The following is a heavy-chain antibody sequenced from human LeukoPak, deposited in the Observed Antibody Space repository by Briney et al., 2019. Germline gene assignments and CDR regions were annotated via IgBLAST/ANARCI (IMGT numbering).Heavy chain of an antibody. CDR1: GGSISSYY. D-gene: IGHD2-2*01. J-gene: IGHJ2*01. CDR2: IYYSGST. V-gene: IGHV4-59*01. CDR3: ARVGCSSTSCFGHWYFDL. Sequence: SETLSLTCTVSGGSISSYYWSWIRQPPGKGLEWIGYIYYSGSTNYNPSLKSRVTISVDTSKNQFSLKLSSVTAADTAVYYCARVGCSSTSCFGHWYFDLWGRGTLVTVSS.